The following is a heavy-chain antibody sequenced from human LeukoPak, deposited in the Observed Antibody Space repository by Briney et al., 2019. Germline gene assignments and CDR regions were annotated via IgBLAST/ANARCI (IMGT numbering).Heavy chain of an antibody. V-gene: IGHV4-39*07. CDR2: IYYSGST. J-gene: IGHJ4*02. Sequence: SETLSLTCTVSGGSISSSSYYWGWIRQPPGKGLEWIGSIYYSGSTNYNPSLKSRVTISVDTSKNQFSLKLSSVTAADTAVYYCARAGRMITFGGVTYYFGYWGQGTLVTVSS. D-gene: IGHD3-16*01. CDR3: ARAGRMITFGGVTYYFGY. CDR1: GGSISSSSYY.